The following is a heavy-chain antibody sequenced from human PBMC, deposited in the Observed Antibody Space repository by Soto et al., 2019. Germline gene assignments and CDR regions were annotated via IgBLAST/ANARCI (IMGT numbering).Heavy chain of an antibody. J-gene: IGHJ1*01. V-gene: IGHV3-23*01. CDR1: GFTFSSYA. CDR2: ISGSGGST. CDR3: AKGMYYYDSSGYYDAPDIYFQH. Sequence: PGGSLRLSCAASGFTFSSYAMSWVRQAPGKGLEWVSAISGSGGSTYYADSVKGRFTISRDNSKNTLYLQMNSLRAEDTAVYYCAKGMYYYDSSGYYDAPDIYFQHWGQGT. D-gene: IGHD3-22*01.